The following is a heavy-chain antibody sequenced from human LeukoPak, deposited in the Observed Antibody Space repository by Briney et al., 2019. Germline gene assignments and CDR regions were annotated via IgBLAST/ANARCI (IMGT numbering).Heavy chain of an antibody. J-gene: IGHJ3*02. CDR1: GVTFNSYD. CDR2: INAGGSNT. CDR3: AKIRYGGDVFDI. D-gene: IGHD4-23*01. V-gene: IGHV3-23*01. Sequence: RRSLRPSRAASGVTFNSYDITWVRQAPGKELEGVSGINAGGSNTYYADSVKGRFTISRDNSKNTLYLQMNSLRVEDTAIYYCAKIRYGGDVFDIWGQGTLVTVSS.